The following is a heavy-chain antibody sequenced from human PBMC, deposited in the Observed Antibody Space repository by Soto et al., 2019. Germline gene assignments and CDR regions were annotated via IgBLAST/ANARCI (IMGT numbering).Heavy chain of an antibody. V-gene: IGHV1-46*03. CDR1: GYTFTSYY. CDR2: INPSGGST. J-gene: IGHJ1*01. D-gene: IGHD2-15*01. Sequence: AASVKVSCKASGYTFTSYYMHWVRQAPGQGLEWMGIINPSGGSTSYAQKFQGRVTMTRDTPTSTVYMELSSLRSEDTAVYYCARAPYCSGGSCYWSPFQHWGQGTLVTVSS. CDR3: ARAPYCSGGSCYWSPFQH.